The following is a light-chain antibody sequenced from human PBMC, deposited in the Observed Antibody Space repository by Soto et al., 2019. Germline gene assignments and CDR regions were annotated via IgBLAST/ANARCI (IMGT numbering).Light chain of an antibody. CDR2: GAS. CDR1: QSVSSN. Sequence: EIVMTQSPATLSVSPGERATVSCRASQSVSSNLAWYQQKPGQAPRLLIYGASTRATGIPARFSGSGSGTQFTITLGSLQSEDFAVYYCQQYNNWPRTFGQGTKLEIK. J-gene: IGKJ2*01. V-gene: IGKV3-15*01. CDR3: QQYNNWPRT.